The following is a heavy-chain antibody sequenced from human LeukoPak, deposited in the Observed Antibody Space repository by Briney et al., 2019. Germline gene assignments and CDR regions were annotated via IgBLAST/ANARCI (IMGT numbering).Heavy chain of an antibody. Sequence: GGSLRLSCAASGFIFSGYWMNWVRQAPGKGLEWVANIKQDGSEQHYVDSVRGRFTISRDNAKNSLCLQMNSLRVEDTAVYYCARDGFVGAADYWGQGTLVTVSS. D-gene: IGHD6-13*01. CDR3: ARDGFVGAADY. V-gene: IGHV3-7*01. CDR2: IKQDGSEQ. J-gene: IGHJ4*02. CDR1: GFIFSGYW.